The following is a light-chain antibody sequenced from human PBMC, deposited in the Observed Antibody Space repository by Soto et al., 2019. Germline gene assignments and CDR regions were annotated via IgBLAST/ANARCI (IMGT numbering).Light chain of an antibody. CDR2: DVA. Sequence: QSVLTQPASVSGSPVQSIAISCTGASIDVGGYNYVSWYQQHPGKAPKLMIYDVASRPSGVSDRFSGSKSGNTAPLTISGLQAEDEADYYCSSYTSSSTLYVFGTGTKVTVL. CDR1: SIDVGGYNY. CDR3: SSYTSSSTLYV. V-gene: IGLV2-14*03. J-gene: IGLJ1*01.